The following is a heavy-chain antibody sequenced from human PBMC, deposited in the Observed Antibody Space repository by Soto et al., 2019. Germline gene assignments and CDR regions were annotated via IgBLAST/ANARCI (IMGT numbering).Heavy chain of an antibody. V-gene: IGHV4-61*01. Sequence: SETLSLTCTVSGDSVSSDSYFWTWIRQPTGKGLEWIAYNSYTEDTTYNPSLKRRVTTSVDTSTNQFFLTLTSVTAADTAVYFCARIIVGVTVDLWGQGSLVTVSS. CDR3: ARIIVGVTVDL. CDR2: NSYTEDT. J-gene: IGHJ5*02. D-gene: IGHD1-26*01. CDR1: GDSVSSDSYF.